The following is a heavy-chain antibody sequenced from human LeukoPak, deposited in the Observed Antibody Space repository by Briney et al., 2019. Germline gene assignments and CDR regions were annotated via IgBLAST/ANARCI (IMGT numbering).Heavy chain of an antibody. CDR1: GDSISSSSYY. CDR2: IYYTGSA. D-gene: IGHD1-26*01. CDR3: ARHSGTYYADFDS. Sequence: PSETLSLTCTVSGDSISSSSYYWGWIRQPPGKGLEWIGYIYYTGSAYYNPPLKSRVTLSVDTSKNHFSLKLSSVTAADTAVYYCARHSGTYYADFDSWGQGTLVTVSS. V-gene: IGHV4-39*01. J-gene: IGHJ4*02.